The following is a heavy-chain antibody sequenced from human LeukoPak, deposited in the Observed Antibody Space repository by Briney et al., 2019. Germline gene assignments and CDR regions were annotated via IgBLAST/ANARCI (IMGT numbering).Heavy chain of an antibody. CDR2: IYYSGTT. V-gene: IGHV4-39*01. CDR3: GRVLITALRGPNRMDV. D-gene: IGHD3-10*01. Sequence: SETLSLTCTVSGGSISSSSSYWGWIRQPPGKGLEWIGSIYYSGTTYYNPSLKSRVTMSVDTSKNQFSLKLSSVTAADTAVYYCGRVLITALRGPNRMDVWGQGNTVTVSS. CDR1: GGSISSSSSY. J-gene: IGHJ6*02.